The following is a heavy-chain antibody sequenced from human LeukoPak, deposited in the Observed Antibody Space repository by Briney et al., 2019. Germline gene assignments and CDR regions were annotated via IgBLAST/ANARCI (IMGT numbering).Heavy chain of an antibody. J-gene: IGHJ6*02. D-gene: IGHD3-10*01. V-gene: IGHV1-69*13. CDR3: ARDSRGVRITMVRGGWGYYYYGMDV. CDR2: IIPIFGTA. CDR1: GGTFSSYA. Sequence: ASVKVSCTASGGTFSSYAISWVRQAPGQGLEWMGGIIPIFGTANYAQKFQGRVTITADAFTSTAYMELSSLRSEDTAVYYCARDSRGVRITMVRGGWGYYYYGMDVWGQGTTVTVSS.